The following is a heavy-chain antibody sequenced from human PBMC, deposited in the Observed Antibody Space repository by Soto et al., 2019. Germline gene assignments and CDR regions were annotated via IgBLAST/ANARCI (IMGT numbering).Heavy chain of an antibody. J-gene: IGHJ6*03. CDR3: ARGGRAYSSTENAPYYYYMDV. V-gene: IGHV3-21*01. CDR1: GFTFSSYS. Sequence: EVQLVESGGGLVKPGGSLRLSCAASGFTFSSYSMNWVRQAPGKGLEWVSSISSSSSYIYYADSVKGRFTISRDNAKNSLYLQMTSLRAEDTAVYYCARGGRAYSSTENAPYYYYMDVWGKGTTVTVSS. D-gene: IGHD6-13*01. CDR2: ISSSSSYI.